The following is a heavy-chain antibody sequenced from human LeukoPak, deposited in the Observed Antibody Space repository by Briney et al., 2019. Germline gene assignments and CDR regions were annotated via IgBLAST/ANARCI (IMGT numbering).Heavy chain of an antibody. D-gene: IGHD1-26*01. CDR2: IIPIFGTA. V-gene: IGHV1-69*05. Sequence: SVKVSCKASGGTFSSYAISWVRQAPGQGLEWMGGIIPIFGTANYAQKFQGRVTITTDESTSTAYMELSSLRSEDTAVYYCARERVGATPIFDYWGQGTLVTVSS. J-gene: IGHJ4*02. CDR3: ARERVGATPIFDY. CDR1: GGTFSSYA.